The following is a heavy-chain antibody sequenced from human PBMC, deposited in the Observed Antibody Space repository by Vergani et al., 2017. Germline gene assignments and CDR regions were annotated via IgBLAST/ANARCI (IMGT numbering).Heavy chain of an antibody. D-gene: IGHD2-15*01. CDR3: ARDKVVVAASVLGRNWFDP. J-gene: IGHJ5*02. CDR2: IYHSGST. V-gene: IGHV4-4*02. Sequence: QVQLQESGPGLVKPSGTLSLTCAVSGGSISSSNWWSWVRQPPGKGLEWIGEIYHSGSTNYNPSLKRRVTISVDKSKNQFSLKLSSVTAAYTAVYYCARDKVVVAASVLGRNWFDPWGQGTLVTVSS. CDR1: GGSISSSNW.